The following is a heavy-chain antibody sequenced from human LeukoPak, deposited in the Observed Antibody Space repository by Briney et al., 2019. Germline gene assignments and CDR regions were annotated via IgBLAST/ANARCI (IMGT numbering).Heavy chain of an antibody. D-gene: IGHD3-22*01. CDR2: ISSSSSYI. CDR3: ARDHYYDSSGYHPTANFDY. Sequence: GGSLRLSCAASGFTFSSYSMNWVRQAPGKGLEWVSSISSSSSYIYYADSVKGRFTISRDNAKNSLYLQMNSLRAEDTAVYYCARDHYYDSSGYHPTANFDYWGQGTLVTVSS. J-gene: IGHJ4*02. CDR1: GFTFSSYS. V-gene: IGHV3-21*01.